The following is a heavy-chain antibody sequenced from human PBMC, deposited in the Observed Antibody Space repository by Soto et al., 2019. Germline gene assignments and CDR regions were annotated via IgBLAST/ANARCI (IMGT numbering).Heavy chain of an antibody. CDR1: GGSISSGGYY. V-gene: IGHV4-31*01. CDR3: AREAVYDILTGHLDY. Sequence: QVQLQESGPGLMKPSQTLSLTCTVSGGSISSGGYYWSWIRQHPGKGLEWIGYIDYSGSTYYNSSLKSLVTISLDTSKNQFALKRSFVTAADTAVYYCAREAVYDILTGHLDYWGQGTLVTVSS. CDR2: IDYSGST. J-gene: IGHJ4*02. D-gene: IGHD3-9*01.